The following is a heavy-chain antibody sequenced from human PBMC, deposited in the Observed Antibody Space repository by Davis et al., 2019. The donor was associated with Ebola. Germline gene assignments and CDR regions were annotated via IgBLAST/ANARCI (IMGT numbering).Heavy chain of an antibody. D-gene: IGHD4-17*01. CDR2: IYHSGST. CDR1: GGSVNIIDYY. Sequence: SETLSLTCTLSGGSVNIIDYYWTWIRQPPGKGLEWIGEIYHSGSTNYNPSLKSPVTISVDKSKNQFSLKLSSVTAADTAVYYCARDNGDYPWGYYFDYWGQGTLVTVSS. J-gene: IGHJ4*02. V-gene: IGHV4-61*08. CDR3: ARDNGDYPWGYYFDY.